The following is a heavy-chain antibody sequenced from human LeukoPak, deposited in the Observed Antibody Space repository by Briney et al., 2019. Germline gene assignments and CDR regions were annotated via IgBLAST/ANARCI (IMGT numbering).Heavy chain of an antibody. Sequence: GGSLRLSCAASGFNFNRFTLHWVRQRPGKGLEWVSLIDRRGAPTYYAESVKGRFTISRDNRRQSMFLQMNSLRSEDTALYFCVKVYDCHGDCYTAYDSWGQGTLVTVSS. V-gene: IGHV3-43*01. CDR1: GFNFNRFT. D-gene: IGHD2-21*02. CDR2: IDRRGAPT. CDR3: VKVYDCHGDCYTAYDS. J-gene: IGHJ4*02.